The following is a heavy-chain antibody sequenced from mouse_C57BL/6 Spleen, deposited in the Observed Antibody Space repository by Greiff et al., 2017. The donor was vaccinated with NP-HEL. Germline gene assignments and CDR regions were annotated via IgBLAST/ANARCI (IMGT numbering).Heavy chain of an antibody. D-gene: IGHD1-1*01. CDR2: IDPANGNT. CDR3: TLYYYGSRSVDV. J-gene: IGHJ1*03. CDR1: GFNIKHTY. Sequence: VQLQQSVAELVRPGASVKLSCPASGFNIKHTYMHWVKQRPEQGLEWIGRIDPANGNTKYAPKFQGKATITADTSSNTAYLQLSSLTSEDTAIYYCTLYYYGSRSVDVWGTGTTVTVSS. V-gene: IGHV14-3*01.